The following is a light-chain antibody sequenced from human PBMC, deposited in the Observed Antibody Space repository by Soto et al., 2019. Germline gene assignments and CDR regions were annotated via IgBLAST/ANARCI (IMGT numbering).Light chain of an antibody. CDR1: QSISSW. J-gene: IGKJ1*01. CDR3: QQYNSYPWT. CDR2: KAS. Sequence: DIQMTQSPSIVSASVGDRVTITCRASQSISSWLAWYQQKPGKAPNLLIYKASSLERGVPSRFSGSGSGTEFTHTISSLQPDDFVTYYCQQYNSYPWTFGQGTKVEI. V-gene: IGKV1-5*03.